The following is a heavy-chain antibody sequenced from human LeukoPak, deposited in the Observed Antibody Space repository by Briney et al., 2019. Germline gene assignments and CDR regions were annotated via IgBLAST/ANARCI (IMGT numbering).Heavy chain of an antibody. CDR1: GFTLSSYG. Sequence: PGGSLRLSCAASGFTLSSYGMSWVRQAPGKGLEWVSSLSGSDESTYYADSVKGRFTISRDTSENTLYLRMNSLRAEDTAVYHCAKGRVSSNGWTFNNYWGQGTLVTVSS. V-gene: IGHV3-23*01. CDR2: LSGSDEST. J-gene: IGHJ4*02. D-gene: IGHD6-19*01. CDR3: AKGRVSSNGWTFNNY.